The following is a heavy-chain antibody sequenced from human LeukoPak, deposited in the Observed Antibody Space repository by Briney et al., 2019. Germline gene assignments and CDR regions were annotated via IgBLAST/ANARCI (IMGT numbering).Heavy chain of an antibody. CDR1: GYTFTSYD. CDR2: MNPNSGNR. J-gene: IGHJ5*02. CDR3: ARRGYSYDDH. Sequence: GSVKLSCKASGYTFTSYDINWVRQATGQGLEWMGWMNPNSGNRGYAQKLQCRVTMTRNTSISTAYMELSSLRSEGTAVYYCARRGYSYDDHWGQGTLVTVSS. D-gene: IGHD5-18*01. V-gene: IGHV1-8*01.